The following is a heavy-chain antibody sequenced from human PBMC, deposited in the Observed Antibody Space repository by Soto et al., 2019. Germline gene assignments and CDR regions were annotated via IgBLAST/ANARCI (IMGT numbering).Heavy chain of an antibody. CDR1: GGSISSSSYY. Sequence: SETLSLTCTVSGGSISSSSYYWGWIRQPPGKGLEWIGSIYYSGSTYYNPSLKSRVTISVDTSKNQFSLKLSSVTAADTAVYYCARHVGFPYEQQLVHARGAFDIWGQGTMVTVSS. J-gene: IGHJ3*02. D-gene: IGHD6-13*01. V-gene: IGHV4-39*01. CDR2: IYYSGST. CDR3: ARHVGFPYEQQLVHARGAFDI.